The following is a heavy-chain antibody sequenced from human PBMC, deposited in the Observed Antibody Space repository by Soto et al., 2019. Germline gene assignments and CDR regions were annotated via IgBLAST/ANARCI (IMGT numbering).Heavy chain of an antibody. D-gene: IGHD3-10*01. Sequence: QVQLVQSGAEVKKPGSSVKVSCKASGGTLSDHGVAWLRQAPGQGLEWMGGTIPVFNTAKYAQKFQGRVTITADKFTSIAYMELSSLRSEDTAVYFCAREVDSSGYYYTGPSAFDILAQGTMVIVSS. J-gene: IGHJ3*02. CDR3: AREVDSSGYYYTGPSAFDI. V-gene: IGHV1-69*06. CDR2: TIPVFNTA. CDR1: GGTLSDHG.